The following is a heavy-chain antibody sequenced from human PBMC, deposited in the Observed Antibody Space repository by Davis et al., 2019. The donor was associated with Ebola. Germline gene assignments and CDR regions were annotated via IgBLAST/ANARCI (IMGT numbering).Heavy chain of an antibody. V-gene: IGHV1-2*02. CDR2: INPNSGGT. Sequence: ASVKVSCKASGYTFTGYYMHWVRQAPGQGLEWMGWINPNSGGTNYAQKFQGRVTMTRDTSISTAYMELSRLRSDDTAVYYCARGPGLLWFRELSLPDYWGQGTLVTVSS. D-gene: IGHD3-10*01. J-gene: IGHJ4*02. CDR1: GYTFTGYY. CDR3: ARGPGLLWFRELSLPDY.